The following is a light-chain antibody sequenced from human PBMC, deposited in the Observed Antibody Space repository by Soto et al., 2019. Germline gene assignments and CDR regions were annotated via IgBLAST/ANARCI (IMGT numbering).Light chain of an antibody. Sequence: DIVLTQSPGTLFLSPGEIATLSFRASQSVTYGYLAWYQLKPGQAPRLLIFGASIRATGIPDRFSGSGSGTDFTLSISRLETEDFAVYYCQQYVTSQLSFGGGTKVAIK. CDR3: QQYVTSQLS. J-gene: IGKJ4*01. V-gene: IGKV3-20*01. CDR1: QSVTYGY. CDR2: GAS.